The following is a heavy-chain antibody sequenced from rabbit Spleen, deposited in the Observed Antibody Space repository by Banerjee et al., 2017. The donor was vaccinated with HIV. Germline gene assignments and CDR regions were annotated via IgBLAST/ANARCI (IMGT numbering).Heavy chain of an antibody. D-gene: IGHD6-1*01. J-gene: IGHJ4*01. CDR2: IYTGSSGAP. CDR1: GFSFSSNYY. Sequence: QSLEESGGDLVKPGASLTLTCTASGFSFSSNYYMCWVRQAPGKGLEWIGCIYTGSSGAPYYASWAKGRFTISKSSSTTVDLKMTSLTAADTATYFCVRDLGGYASAGGGTGVNLWGPGTLVTVS. CDR3: VRDLGGYASAGGGTGVNL. V-gene: IGHV1S40*01.